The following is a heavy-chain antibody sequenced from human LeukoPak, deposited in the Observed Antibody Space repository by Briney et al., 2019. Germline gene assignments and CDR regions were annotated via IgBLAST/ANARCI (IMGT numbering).Heavy chain of an antibody. CDR3: ARDPQYCSSTSCSLGY. V-gene: IGHV1-69*05. CDR2: IIPIFGTA. CDR1: GGTFSSYA. D-gene: IGHD2-2*01. J-gene: IGHJ4*02. Sequence: SVKVSCKASGGTFSSYAISWVRQAPGQGLEWMGGIIPIFGTANYAQKFQGRVTITTDESTSTAYMELSSLRSEDTAVYYCARDPQYCSSTSCSLGYWGQGTLVTVSS.